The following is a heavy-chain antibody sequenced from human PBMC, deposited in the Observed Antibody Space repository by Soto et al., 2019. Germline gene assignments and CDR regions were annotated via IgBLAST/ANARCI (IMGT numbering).Heavy chain of an antibody. CDR2: IYYSGST. Sequence: PSETLSLTCTVSGGYISSYYWSWIRQPPGKGLEWIGYIYYSGSTNYNPSLKSRVTISVDTSKNQFSLKLSSVTAADTAVYYCARHSLAYDYIWGSYRTPFDYRGQGTLVTVSS. V-gene: IGHV4-59*08. J-gene: IGHJ4*02. D-gene: IGHD3-16*02. CDR3: ARHSLAYDYIWGSYRTPFDY. CDR1: GGYISSYY.